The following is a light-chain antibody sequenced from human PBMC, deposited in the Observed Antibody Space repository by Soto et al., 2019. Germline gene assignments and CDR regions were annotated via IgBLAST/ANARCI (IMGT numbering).Light chain of an antibody. CDR2: YAS. Sequence: EIVLTQSPATLSLSPGERATLSCRASQSVSSYLALYQQKPGQAPRLLIYYASNRATGIPARFSGSGSGTDFTLTISSLEPEDFAVYYCQQRSNWPPITFGQGTRLEIK. J-gene: IGKJ5*01. V-gene: IGKV3-11*01. CDR3: QQRSNWPPIT. CDR1: QSVSSY.